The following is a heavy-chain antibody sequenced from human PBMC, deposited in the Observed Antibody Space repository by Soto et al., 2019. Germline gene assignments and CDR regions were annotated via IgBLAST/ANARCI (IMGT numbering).Heavy chain of an antibody. CDR3: AAEVGFGPLFDY. J-gene: IGHJ4*02. D-gene: IGHD3-3*01. Sequence: QVQLQESGPGLVKPSQTLSLTCTVSGGSISSGGYYWSWIRQHPGKGLEWIGYIYYSGSTYYNPSLNSRATISVDTSKNQISLKLNSVTAADTAVYYCAAEVGFGPLFDYWGQGTLVTVTS. CDR1: GGSISSGGYY. V-gene: IGHV4-31*03. CDR2: IYYSGST.